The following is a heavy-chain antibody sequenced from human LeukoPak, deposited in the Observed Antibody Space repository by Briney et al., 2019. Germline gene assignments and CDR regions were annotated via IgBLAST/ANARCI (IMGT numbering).Heavy chain of an antibody. CDR2: ISSSSSYI. CDR3: ARASELGYCSSTSCYLGY. Sequence: GGSPRLSCAASGFTFSSYAMSWVRQAPGKGLEWVSSISSSSSYIYYADSVKGRFTISRDNAKNSLYLQMNSLRAEDTAVYYCARASELGYCSSTSCYLGYWGQGTLVTVSS. CDR1: GFTFSSYA. J-gene: IGHJ4*02. D-gene: IGHD2-2*01. V-gene: IGHV3-21*01.